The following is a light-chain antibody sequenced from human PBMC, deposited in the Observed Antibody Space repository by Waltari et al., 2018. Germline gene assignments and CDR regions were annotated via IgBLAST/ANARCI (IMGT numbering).Light chain of an antibody. CDR1: QSVTSIS. CDR2: GTS. Sequence: IVFMPSPGTLSLSPGERATLSCRASQSVTSISLSWYQQKLGQAPRLLIYGTSSRATGTPDRFSGSGSGTDFTLTISRLEPEDVAVYYCQQYDGEVVTFGGGTKVEI. CDR3: QQYDGEVVT. V-gene: IGKV3-20*01. J-gene: IGKJ4*01.